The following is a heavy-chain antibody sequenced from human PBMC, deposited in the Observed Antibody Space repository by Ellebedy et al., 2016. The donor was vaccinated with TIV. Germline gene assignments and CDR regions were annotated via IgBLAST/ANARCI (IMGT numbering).Heavy chain of an antibody. J-gene: IGHJ6*02. Sequence: ASVKVSCKASVYTFSNYYMHWVRHAPGQGLEWMGIINPSDDTKSYAQNFQGRVTVTRDTSTSTVYMELSSLRSEDTAVYYCARGRGYSYDVCDIWGQGTTVTVAS. D-gene: IGHD5-18*01. CDR2: INPSDDTK. V-gene: IGHV1-46*01. CDR3: ARGRGYSYDVCDI. CDR1: VYTFSNYY.